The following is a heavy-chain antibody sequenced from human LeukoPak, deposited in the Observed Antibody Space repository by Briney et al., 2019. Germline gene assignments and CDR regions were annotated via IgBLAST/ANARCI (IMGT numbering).Heavy chain of an antibody. V-gene: IGHV4-59*08. D-gene: IGHD1-26*01. CDR1: GGSINNYY. Sequence: PSGTLSLTCSVSGGSINNYYWSWIRQSPGKGLEWIGFVFSRGTTNYNPSFKSRVTMSVDTSKNQFSLRLSSVTAADTAVYFCARTWAAKWELPGQFDSRGQGRLVSVSS. CDR3: ARTWAAKWELPGQFDS. CDR2: VFSRGTT. J-gene: IGHJ4*02.